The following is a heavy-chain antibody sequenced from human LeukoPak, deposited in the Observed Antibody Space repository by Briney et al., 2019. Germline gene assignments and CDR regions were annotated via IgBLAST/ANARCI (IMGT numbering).Heavy chain of an antibody. J-gene: IGHJ6*02. D-gene: IGHD3-3*01. CDR1: GYAFTNYG. Sequence: PLASVKVSCKASGYAFTNYGMSWVRQVPGQGLEWMGWISAKNGNTDYAQKLQGRVTMTVDTSTSTAYMELRSLRSDDTAVYYCARVSDYDFWSGYYLGYYYYGMDVWGQGTTVTVSS. CDR2: ISAKNGNT. V-gene: IGHV1-18*01. CDR3: ARVSDYDFWSGYYLGYYYYGMDV.